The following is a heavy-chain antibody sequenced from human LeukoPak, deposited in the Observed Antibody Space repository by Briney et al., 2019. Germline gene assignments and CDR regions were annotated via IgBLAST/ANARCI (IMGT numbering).Heavy chain of an antibody. CDR1: GGSISSYY. J-gene: IGHJ4*02. Sequence: SETLSLTCTVSGGSISSYYWSWIRQPPGKGLEWIGYVYYSGSTNYNPSLKSRVTISVDTSKNQFSLKLSSVTAADTAVYYCARDRGSSTFDYWGQGTLVTVSS. V-gene: IGHV4-59*01. CDR2: VYYSGST. D-gene: IGHD1-26*01. CDR3: ARDRGSSTFDY.